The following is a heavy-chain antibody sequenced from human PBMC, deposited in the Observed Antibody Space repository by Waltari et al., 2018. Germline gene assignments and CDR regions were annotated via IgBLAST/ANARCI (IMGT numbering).Heavy chain of an antibody. Sequence: QVQLQESGPGLVKPSETLSLTCTVSGGSISSYYWSWIRQPPGKGLEWIGYFDYSGSTNYNPSLKSRVTISVDTSKNQFSLKLSSVTAADTAVYYCARGRYDFWSGYLNWFDPWGQGTLVTVSS. J-gene: IGHJ5*02. CDR1: GGSISSYY. CDR2: FDYSGST. V-gene: IGHV4-59*01. D-gene: IGHD3-3*01. CDR3: ARGRYDFWSGYLNWFDP.